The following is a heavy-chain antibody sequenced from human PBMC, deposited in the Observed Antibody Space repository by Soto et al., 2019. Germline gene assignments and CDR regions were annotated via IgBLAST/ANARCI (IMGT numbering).Heavy chain of an antibody. J-gene: IGHJ6*01. V-gene: IGHV5-10-1*01. CDR2: IDPSDSYT. CDR3: ARLKRVHNHRDGMDV. CDR1: GYSFTSYW. D-gene: IGHD1-1*01. Sequence: GESLKISCKGSGYSFTSYWISWARQMPGKGLEWMGRIDPSDSYTNYSPSFQGHVTISVDKSISTAYLQWSSLKASDTAMYYCARLKRVHNHRDGMDVWGQGTTVTV.